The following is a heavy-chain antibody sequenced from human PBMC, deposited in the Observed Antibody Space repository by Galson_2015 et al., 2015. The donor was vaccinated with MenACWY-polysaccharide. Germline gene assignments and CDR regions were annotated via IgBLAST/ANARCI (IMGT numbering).Heavy chain of an antibody. CDR1: GYSFSSYW. J-gene: IGHJ4*02. CDR2: INNDGSAT. Sequence: SLRLSCAASGYSFSSYWMFWVRQAPGKGLVWVSTINNDGSATTYADSVKGRFTISRDNAKNTVYLQMNSLRDDDTAVYYCARGVYSLDSCGQGTLVTVSS. CDR3: ARGVYSLDS. V-gene: IGHV3-74*01. D-gene: IGHD4-11*01.